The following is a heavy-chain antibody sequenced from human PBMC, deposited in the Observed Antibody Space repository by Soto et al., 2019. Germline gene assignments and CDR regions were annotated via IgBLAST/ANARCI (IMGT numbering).Heavy chain of an antibody. D-gene: IGHD6-19*01. J-gene: IGHJ6*02. CDR1: GFTFSSYA. V-gene: IGHV3-30-3*01. CDR2: ISYDGSNK. Sequence: QVQLVESGGGVVQPGRSLRLSCAASGFTFSSYAMHWVRQAPGKGLEWVAVISYDGSNKYYADSVKGRFTISRDNSKNTLYLQMNRLRAEDTAVYYCARENGHSSGTSYYYYGMDVWGQGTTVTVSS. CDR3: ARENGHSSGTSYYYYGMDV.